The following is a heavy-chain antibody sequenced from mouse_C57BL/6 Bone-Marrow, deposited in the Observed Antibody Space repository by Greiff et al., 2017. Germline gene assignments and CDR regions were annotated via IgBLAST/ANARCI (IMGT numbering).Heavy chain of an antibody. CDR1: GFNIKDTY. CDR2: IDPANGNT. D-gene: IGHD2-3*01. J-gene: IGHJ1*01. V-gene: IGHV14-3*02. CDR3: ATRLLRWYFDV. Sequence: EVQLQQSGAELVKPGASVKLSCTASGFNIKDTYMPWVKQRPEQGLEWIGRIDPANGNTKYDPKFQGKATITADTSSHTAYLQLSSLPSEDTAVYYCATRLLRWYFDVWGAGTTVTVSS.